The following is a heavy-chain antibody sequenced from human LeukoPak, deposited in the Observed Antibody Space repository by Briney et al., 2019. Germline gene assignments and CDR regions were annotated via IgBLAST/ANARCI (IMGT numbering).Heavy chain of an antibody. CDR1: GFTFSSFW. CDR3: AGPRGYNNAASDC. Sequence: GGSLRLSCEASGFTFSSFWMSWVRQAPGKGLEWVSYISSSGSTIYYADSVKGRFTISRDNAKNSLYLQMNSLRAEDTAVYYYAGPRGYNNAASDCWGQGALVTVSS. D-gene: IGHD5-18*01. CDR2: ISSSGSTI. V-gene: IGHV3-48*04. J-gene: IGHJ4*02.